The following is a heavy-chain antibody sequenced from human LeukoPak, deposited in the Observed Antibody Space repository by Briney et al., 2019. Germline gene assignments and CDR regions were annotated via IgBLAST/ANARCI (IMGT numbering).Heavy chain of an antibody. CDR1: GFTFGTYA. Sequence: GGYLRLSCAASGFTFGTYAMSWVRQAPEKGLEWVSAISGSGGTTKYADSVNGRFTISRDNSKNTLYLQMNSLSADDTAVYYCAKAYSTSWYHLAGSWGQGTLVTVSS. CDR3: AKAYSTSWYHLAGS. V-gene: IGHV3-23*01. CDR2: ISGSGGTT. D-gene: IGHD6-13*01. J-gene: IGHJ5*02.